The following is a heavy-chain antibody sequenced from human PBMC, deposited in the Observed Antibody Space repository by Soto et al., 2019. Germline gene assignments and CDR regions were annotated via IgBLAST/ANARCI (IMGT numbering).Heavy chain of an antibody. CDR3: ARDGAIDHELALFDY. D-gene: IGHD1-26*01. CDR2: INSDGSST. Sequence: PGGSLRLSCAASGFTFSSYWMHWVRQAPGKGLVWVSRINSDGSSTSYADSVKGRFTISRDNAKNTLYLQMNSLRAEDTAVYYCARDGAIDHELALFDYWGQGTLVTVYS. CDR1: GFTFSSYW. V-gene: IGHV3-74*01. J-gene: IGHJ4*02.